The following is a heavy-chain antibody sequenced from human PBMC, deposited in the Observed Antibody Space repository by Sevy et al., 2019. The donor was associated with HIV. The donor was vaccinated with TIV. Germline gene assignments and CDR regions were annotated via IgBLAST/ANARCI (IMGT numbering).Heavy chain of an antibody. Sequence: ASVKVSCKASGFTFTDYYIHWVRQAPGQGLEWMGRIKVNSGETTYAQKLQDRVTLTRDTSISTAYMEFSDMRSDDTAVYFCARDRDLGPGWYFDLWGRGTLVTVSS. CDR1: GFTFTDYY. V-gene: IGHV1-2*06. CDR2: IKVNSGET. CDR3: ARDRDLGPGWYFDL. J-gene: IGHJ2*01. D-gene: IGHD7-27*01.